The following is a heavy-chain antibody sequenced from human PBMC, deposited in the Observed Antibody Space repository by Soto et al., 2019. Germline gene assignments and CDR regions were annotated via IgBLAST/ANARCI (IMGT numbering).Heavy chain of an antibody. V-gene: IGHV1-69*14. D-gene: IGHD4-17*01. CDR2: ILPIFGTA. CDR1: GGTFSTSS. J-gene: IGHJ3*02. CDR3: ARGHDYGGNSDAFDI. Sequence: QVQLVQSGAEVKKPGSSVKVSCKASGGTFSTSSINWVRQAPGQRPEWMGNILPIFGTADYAQKFQDRVTITADKSTKTAYMEMRSLLSEDTAVYYCARGHDYGGNSDAFDIWGQGTVVTVSS.